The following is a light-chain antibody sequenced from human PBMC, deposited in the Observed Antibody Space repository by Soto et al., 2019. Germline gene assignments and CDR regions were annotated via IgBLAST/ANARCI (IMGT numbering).Light chain of an antibody. CDR3: QKYEAVVT. CDR1: QSLTNNY. V-gene: IGKV3-20*01. Sequence: EIVLTQSPGTLSLSPGERATLSCRASQSLTNNYFAWYQQKPGRALRRLIDGASTRAPGIPDRFSGSVSGTDFTLPIRRLEPEEVAVYYCQKYEAVVTFGQGTEVEI. J-gene: IGKJ1*01. CDR2: GAS.